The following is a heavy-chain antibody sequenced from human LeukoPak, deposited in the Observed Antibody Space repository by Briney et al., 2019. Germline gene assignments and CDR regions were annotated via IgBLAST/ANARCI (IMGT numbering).Heavy chain of an antibody. D-gene: IGHD2-21*01. J-gene: IGHJ4*02. CDR3: ARDSILWWWAGPLDY. V-gene: IGHV4-4*07. Sequence: KASETLSLTCTVSGGSISSYYWSWIRQPAGKGLEWIGRIYTSGSTNYNPSLKSRVTMSVDTSKNQFSLKLSSVTAADTAVYYCARDSILWWWAGPLDYWGQGTLVTVSS. CDR1: GGSISSYY. CDR2: IYTSGST.